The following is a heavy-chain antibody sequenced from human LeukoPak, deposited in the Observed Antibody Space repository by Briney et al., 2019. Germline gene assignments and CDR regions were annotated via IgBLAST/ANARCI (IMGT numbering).Heavy chain of an antibody. Sequence: GRSLRLSCAASGFTFSSYAMHWVRQAPGKGLEWVAVISYDGSNKYYADSVKGRFTISRDNSKNTLYLQMNSLRAEDTAVYYCARDYYYGSGSSLDYWGQGTLVTVSS. J-gene: IGHJ4*02. V-gene: IGHV3-30-3*01. D-gene: IGHD3-10*01. CDR1: GFTFSSYA. CDR2: ISYDGSNK. CDR3: ARDYYYGSGSSLDY.